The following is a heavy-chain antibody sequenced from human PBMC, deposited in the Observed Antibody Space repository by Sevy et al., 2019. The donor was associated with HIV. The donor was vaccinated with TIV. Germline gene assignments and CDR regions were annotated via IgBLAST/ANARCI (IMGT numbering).Heavy chain of an antibody. D-gene: IGHD3-3*01. J-gene: IGHJ3*02. V-gene: IGHV3-49*03. CDR3: TREVADYDFWSGGHAFDI. Sequence: GGSLRLSCTASGFTFGDYAMSWFRQAPGKGLEWVGFIRSKAYGGTTEYAASVKGRFTISRDDSKSIAYLQMNSLKTEDTAVYYCTREVADYDFWSGGHAFDIWGQGTMVTVSS. CDR2: IRSKAYGGTT. CDR1: GFTFGDYA.